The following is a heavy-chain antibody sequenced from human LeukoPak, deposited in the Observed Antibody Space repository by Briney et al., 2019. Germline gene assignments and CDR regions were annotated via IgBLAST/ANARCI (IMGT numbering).Heavy chain of an antibody. CDR2: INTDGSST. J-gene: IGHJ4*02. D-gene: IGHD1-26*01. CDR1: GFTFSSYS. Sequence: GGSLRLSCAASGFTFSSYSMNWVRQAPGRGLVWVSRINTDGSSTNYADSVKGRFTISRDNAKNTLYLQMNSLRAEDTAVYYCARELVGGNSFWGQGTLVTVSS. CDR3: ARELVGGNSF. V-gene: IGHV3-74*01.